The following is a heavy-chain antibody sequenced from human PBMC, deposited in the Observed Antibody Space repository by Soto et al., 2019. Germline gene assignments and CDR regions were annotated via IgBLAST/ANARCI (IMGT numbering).Heavy chain of an antibody. J-gene: IGHJ3*02. CDR3: TRVGRYDFWSGTLAFDI. D-gene: IGHD3-3*01. CDR2: IRSKAYGGTT. Sequence: GGSLRLSCTASGFTFGDYAMSWVRQAPGKGLEWVGFIRSKAYGGTTEYAASVKGRFTISRDDSKSIAYLQMNSLKTEDIAVYYCTRVGRYDFWSGTLAFDIWGQGTMVTVSS. V-gene: IGHV3-49*04. CDR1: GFTFGDYA.